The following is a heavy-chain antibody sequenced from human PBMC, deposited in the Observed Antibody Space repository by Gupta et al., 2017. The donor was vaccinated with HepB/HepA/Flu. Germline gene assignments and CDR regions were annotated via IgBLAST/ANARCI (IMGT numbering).Heavy chain of an antibody. Sequence: EVQVLESGGGLVQPGGYLRLSCAASGFTFSHYAMNWVRQAPGKGLEWVSIISAGADATYYADSVKGRFTISRDNSKNTLYLQLNSLRADDTALYYCAKSNQVGITTAFDYWGQGTLVTVSS. D-gene: IGHD1-26*01. J-gene: IGHJ4*02. V-gene: IGHV3-23*01. CDR1: GFTFSHYA. CDR3: AKSNQVGITTAFDY. CDR2: ISAGADAT.